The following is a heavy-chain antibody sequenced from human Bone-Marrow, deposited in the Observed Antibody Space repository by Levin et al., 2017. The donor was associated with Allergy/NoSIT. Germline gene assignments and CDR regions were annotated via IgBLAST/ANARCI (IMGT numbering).Heavy chain of an antibody. V-gene: IGHV4-4*07. J-gene: IGHJ4*02. CDR2: IFPSGTT. Sequence: PETLSLTCTVSGGSIRSYYWSWIRQPAGKGLEWIGRIFPSGTTSYNPSLKSRVTMSVDTSKNHFSLNLNSVTAADTAVYYCARIGIYRYFDYWGQGTLVTVSS. CDR3: ARIGIYRYFDY. D-gene: IGHD1-14*01. CDR1: GGSIRSYY.